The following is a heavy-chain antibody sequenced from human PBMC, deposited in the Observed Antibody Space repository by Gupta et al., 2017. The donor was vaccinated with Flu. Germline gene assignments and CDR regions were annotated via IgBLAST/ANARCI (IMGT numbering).Heavy chain of an antibody. CDR2: VNAGNGNT. V-gene: IGHV1-3*01. CDR3: ARGIWTSRSLQYYFDY. D-gene: IGHD2-2*01. Sequence: QVQLVQSGAEVKEPGASVKVSCKASGFTFTNHAIQWVRQAPGQRLEWMGWVNAGNGNTKYSQKCQGRVTITRDTYATTADMELSSLRPEDAAVYYCARGIWTSRSLQYYFDYWGQGTLVTVSS. J-gene: IGHJ4*02. CDR1: GFTFTNHA.